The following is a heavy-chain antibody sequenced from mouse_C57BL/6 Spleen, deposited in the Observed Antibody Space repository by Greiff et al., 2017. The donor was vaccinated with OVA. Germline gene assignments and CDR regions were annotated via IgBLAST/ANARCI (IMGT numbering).Heavy chain of an antibody. J-gene: IGHJ2*01. Sequence: VKLVESGTELVKPGASVKLSCKASGYTFTSYWMHWVKQRPGQGLEWIGNINPSNGGTNYNEKFKSKATLTVDKSSSTAYMQLSSLTSEDSAVYYCARSPFTYYFDYWGQGTTLTVSS. CDR3: ARSPFTYYFDY. CDR1: GYTFTSYW. D-gene: IGHD2-12*01. CDR2: INPSNGGT. V-gene: IGHV1-53*01.